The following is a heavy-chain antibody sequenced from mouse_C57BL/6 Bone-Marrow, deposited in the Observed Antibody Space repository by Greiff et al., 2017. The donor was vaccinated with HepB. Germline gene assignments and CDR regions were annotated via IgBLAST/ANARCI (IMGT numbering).Heavy chain of an antibody. CDR2: ISTLAYSI. V-gene: IGHV5-15*01. Sequence: DVMLVESGGGLVQPGGSLKLSCAASGFTFSDYGMAWVRQAPRKGPEGVAFISTLAYSIYYADTVTGRFTISRENAKNTLYLEMSSLGSEDTAMYYCAASTVGYWGQGTSVTVSS. J-gene: IGHJ4*01. CDR1: GFTFSDYG. CDR3: AASTVGY. D-gene: IGHD1-1*01.